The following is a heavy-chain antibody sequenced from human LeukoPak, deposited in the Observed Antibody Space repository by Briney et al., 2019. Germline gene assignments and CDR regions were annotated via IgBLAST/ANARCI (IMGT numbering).Heavy chain of an antibody. V-gene: IGHV3-53*01. D-gene: IGHD6-13*01. CDR1: GFTVSSNY. CDR3: ARGGAAAGPKDY. Sequence: GGSLRLSCAASGFTVSSNYMSWVRQAPGKGLEWVSVIYSGGSIYYADSVKGRITISKDNSKNTLYLQMNNLKAEDTGVYYCARGGAAAGPKDYWGEGTLVTVSS. J-gene: IGHJ4*02. CDR2: IYSGGSI.